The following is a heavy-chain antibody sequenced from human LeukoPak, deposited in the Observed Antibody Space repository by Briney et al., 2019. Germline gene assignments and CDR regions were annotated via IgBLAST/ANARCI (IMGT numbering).Heavy chain of an antibody. CDR1: GFTFSRYP. J-gene: IGHJ4*02. D-gene: IGHD4-11*01. Sequence: PGGSLRLSCAASGFTFSRYPMIWVRQAPGKGLECISYISGGGDAIHYADFVKGRFTFSRDNAKNSLYLQMNSLRAEDTAVYYCARVRGDYSNTDYWGQGTLVTVSS. V-gene: IGHV3-48*01. CDR3: ARVRGDYSNTDY. CDR2: ISGGGDAI.